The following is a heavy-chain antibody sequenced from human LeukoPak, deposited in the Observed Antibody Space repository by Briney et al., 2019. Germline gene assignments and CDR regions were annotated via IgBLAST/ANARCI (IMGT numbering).Heavy chain of an antibody. CDR2: IWYDGSNK. CDR1: GFTFSSYG. Sequence: PGRSLRLSCAASGFTFSSYGMHWVRQAPGKGLEWVAVIWYDGSNKYYADSVKGRFTISRDNSKNTLYLQMNSLRAEDTAVYYCARDRYRHYYDSSGVNWFDPWGQGTLVTVSS. D-gene: IGHD3-22*01. CDR3: ARDRYRHYYDSSGVNWFDP. V-gene: IGHV3-33*01. J-gene: IGHJ5*02.